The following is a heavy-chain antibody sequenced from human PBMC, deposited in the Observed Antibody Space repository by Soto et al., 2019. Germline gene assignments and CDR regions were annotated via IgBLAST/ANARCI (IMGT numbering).Heavy chain of an antibody. D-gene: IGHD2-15*01. CDR3: ASRSTVVVAATEAIDY. CDR2: IIPILGIA. CDR1: GGTFSTYT. J-gene: IGHJ4*02. V-gene: IGHV1-69*02. Sequence: QVQLVQSGAEVQKPGSSVKVSCKASGGTFSTYTISWVRQAPGQGLEWMGRIIPILGIANYAQKFQGRVTITADKSTSTAYMELSSLRSEDTAVYYCASRSTVVVAATEAIDYWGQGTLVTVSS.